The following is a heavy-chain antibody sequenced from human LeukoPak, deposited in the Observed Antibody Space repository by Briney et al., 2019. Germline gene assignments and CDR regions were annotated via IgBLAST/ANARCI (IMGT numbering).Heavy chain of an antibody. CDR3: ARMGGYSGYATH. CDR1: GSISGYY. CDR2: IYSTGSA. Sequence: SETLSLTCTVSGSISGYYWSWIRQPPGKGLEWIGYIYSTGSANYNPSLKSRVTLSVDTAKNQFSLKLNSVTAADTAVYYCARMGGYSGYATHWGQGTLVTVSS. J-gene: IGHJ4*02. V-gene: IGHV4-59*08. D-gene: IGHD5-12*01.